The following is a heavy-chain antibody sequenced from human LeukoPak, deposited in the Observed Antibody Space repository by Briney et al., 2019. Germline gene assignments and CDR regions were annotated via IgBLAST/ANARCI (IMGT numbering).Heavy chain of an antibody. J-gene: IGHJ3*02. V-gene: IGHV1-69*05. CDR1: GGTFSSYA. D-gene: IGHD3-3*01. CDR2: IIPIFGTA. Sequence: GASVKVSCKASGGTFSSYAISWVRQAPGQGLEWMGGIIPIFGTANYAQKFQGRVTITTDESTSTAYMELSSLRSEDTAVYYCARGHYDFWSGYYSIDAFDIWGQGTMVAVSS. CDR3: ARGHYDFWSGYYSIDAFDI.